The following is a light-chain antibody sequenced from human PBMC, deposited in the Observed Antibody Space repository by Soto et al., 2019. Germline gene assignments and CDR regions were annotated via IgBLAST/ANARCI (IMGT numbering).Light chain of an antibody. CDR3: QQYYDLPIT. J-gene: IGKJ5*01. V-gene: IGKV1-5*03. CDR1: QSISSW. Sequence: DIQMTQSPSSLSASVVDRVTITFRASQSISSWLAWYQQKPGKAPKLLINKASSLESGVPSRFSGSGSGTHFTFTIGSLQPEDIATYYCQQYYDLPITFGQGTRLEIK. CDR2: KAS.